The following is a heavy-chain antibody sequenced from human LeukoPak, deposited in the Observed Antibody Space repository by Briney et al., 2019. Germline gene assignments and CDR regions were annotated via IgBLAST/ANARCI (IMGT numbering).Heavy chain of an antibody. V-gene: IGHV3-23*01. J-gene: IGHJ4*02. CDR2: ISGNGEST. D-gene: IGHD6-19*01. Sequence: GGCLRLSCAASGFAFINYAMSWVRQAPGKGLEWVSGISGNGESTYYPDAVKGHFTISRDNSKNTLYLQMNSLRAEDTAVYYCARYRGGWSGETDYWGQGTLVTVS. CDR3: ARYRGGWSGETDY. CDR1: GFAFINYA.